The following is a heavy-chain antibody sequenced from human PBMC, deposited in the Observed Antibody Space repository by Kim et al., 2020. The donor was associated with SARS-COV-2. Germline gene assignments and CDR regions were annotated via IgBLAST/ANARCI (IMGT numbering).Heavy chain of an antibody. CDR3: ARDLNYANYYYGMDV. D-gene: IGHD4-4*01. Sequence: SVNVRFTISRDNYKNTLYLQMNSLRAEDTAVYYCARDLNYANYYYGMDVWGQGTTVTVSS. V-gene: IGHV3-30*01. J-gene: IGHJ6*02.